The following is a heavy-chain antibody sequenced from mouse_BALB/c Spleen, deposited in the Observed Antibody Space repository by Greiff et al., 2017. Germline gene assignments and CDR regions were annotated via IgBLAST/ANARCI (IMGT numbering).Heavy chain of an antibody. Sequence: EVMLVESGGDLVKPGGSLQLSCAASGFSFSSYGMYWVRQTPDKRLEWVATISSGCSYTYYPDSVTGRFTISRDNAKNTLYLQMSSLKSEDTAMYYCARPYGNVAWFAYWGQGTLVTVSA. CDR2: ISSGCSYT. D-gene: IGHD2-1*01. CDR3: ARPYGNVAWFAY. CDR1: GFSFSSYG. V-gene: IGHV5-6*01. J-gene: IGHJ3*01.